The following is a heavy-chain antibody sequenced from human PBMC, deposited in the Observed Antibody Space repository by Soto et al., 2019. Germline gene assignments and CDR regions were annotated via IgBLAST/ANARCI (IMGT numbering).Heavy chain of an antibody. CDR1: GFTFSSYW. J-gene: IGHJ4*02. CDR3: ARDSYYDDSNGYSDY. CDR2: IKQDGSEK. Sequence: PGGSLRLSCAASGFTFSSYWMSWVRQAPGKGLEWVANIKQDGSEKYYVDSVKGRFTISRDNAKNSLYLQMDSLRAEDTAVYFCARDSYYDDSNGYSDYWGQGTLVTVSS. V-gene: IGHV3-7*01. D-gene: IGHD3-22*01.